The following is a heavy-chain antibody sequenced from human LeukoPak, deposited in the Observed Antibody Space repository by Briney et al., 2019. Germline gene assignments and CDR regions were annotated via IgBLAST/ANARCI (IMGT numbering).Heavy chain of an antibody. CDR2: IKQDGSET. V-gene: IGHV3-7*01. J-gene: IGHJ4*02. D-gene: IGHD2-15*01. CDR1: GITFSSYW. CDR3: AGGQGYLIEL. Sequence: GGSLRLSCVGSGITFSSYWMNWVRQAPGKGLEWVAIIKQDGSETQYVDSVKGRLTISRDNAQNSLYLQINNLRAEDTAVYYCAGGQGYLIELWGQGTLVTVSS.